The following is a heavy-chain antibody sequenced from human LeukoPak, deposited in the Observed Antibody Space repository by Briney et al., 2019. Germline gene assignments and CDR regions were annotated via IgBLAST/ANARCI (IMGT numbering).Heavy chain of an antibody. D-gene: IGHD6-13*01. J-gene: IGHJ6*02. V-gene: IGHV6-1*01. Sequence: SQTLSLTCAISGDSVPSNSAAWIWIRHSPSRALEWLGRTYYRSKWYNHYAVSVKSRITINPDTSKNQFSLQLNSVTPEDTAVYYCARYRWDYYYGMDVWGQGTTVTVSS. CDR2: TYYRSKWYN. CDR3: ARYRWDYYYGMDV. CDR1: GDSVPSNSAA.